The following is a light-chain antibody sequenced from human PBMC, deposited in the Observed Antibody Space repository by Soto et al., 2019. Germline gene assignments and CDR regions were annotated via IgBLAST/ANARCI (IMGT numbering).Light chain of an antibody. J-gene: IGKJ2*01. V-gene: IGKV3-11*01. Sequence: EIVLTQSPATLSLSPGERATLSCRASQSVSTYLAWYQQKPGQAPRLLIYYASPRATGIPARFSGSGSVTEFSLTISSLEPEDFAVYYCQQRSNWPAYSFGQGTRLEIK. CDR1: QSVSTY. CDR2: YAS. CDR3: QQRSNWPAYS.